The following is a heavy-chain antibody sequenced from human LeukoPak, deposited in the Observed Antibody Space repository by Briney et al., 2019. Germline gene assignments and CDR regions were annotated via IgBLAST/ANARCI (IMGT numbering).Heavy chain of an antibody. CDR2: INAGNGNT. J-gene: IGHJ4*02. CDR3: ARGGSGSYRFGY. CDR1: AYTFTSYA. D-gene: IGHD1-26*01. V-gene: IGHV1-3*01. Sequence: ASLKVSCKASAYTFTSYAMHWVRQAPGQRLEWMGWINAGNGNTKYSQKFQGRVTITRDTSASTAYMELSSLRSEDTAVYYCARGGSGSYRFGYWGQGTLVTVSS.